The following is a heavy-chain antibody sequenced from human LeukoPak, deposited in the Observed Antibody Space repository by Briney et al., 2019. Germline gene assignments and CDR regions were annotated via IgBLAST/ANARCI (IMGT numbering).Heavy chain of an antibody. Sequence: SETLSLTCTVSGGSISSSSYYWGWIRQPPGKGLEWIGSIYYSGSTYYNPSLKSRVTISVDTSKNQFSLKLSSVTAADTAVYYCARDVPRSRRLPVMDVWGQGTTVTVSS. D-gene: IGHD6-13*01. CDR3: ARDVPRSRRLPVMDV. CDR2: IYYSGST. CDR1: GGSISSSSYY. J-gene: IGHJ6*02. V-gene: IGHV4-39*07.